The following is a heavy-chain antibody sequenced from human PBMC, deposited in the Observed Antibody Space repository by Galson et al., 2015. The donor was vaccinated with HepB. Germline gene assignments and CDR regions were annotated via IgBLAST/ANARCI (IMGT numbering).Heavy chain of an antibody. CDR3: ARGATGDGWYYAYYYYMDV. V-gene: IGHV1-8*01. J-gene: IGHJ6*03. CDR2: MNPNSGNT. CDR1: GYTFTSYD. D-gene: IGHD6-19*01. Sequence: SVKVSCKASGYTFTSYDINWVRQATGQGLEWMGWMNPNSGNTGYAQKFQGRVTMTRNTSISTAYMELSSLRSEDTAVYYCARGATGDGWYYAYYYYMDVWGKGTTVTVSS.